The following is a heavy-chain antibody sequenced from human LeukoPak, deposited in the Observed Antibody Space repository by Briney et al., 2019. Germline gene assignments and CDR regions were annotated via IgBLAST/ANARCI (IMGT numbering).Heavy chain of an antibody. CDR3: ARGGVVAATRGGDY. V-gene: IGHV4-30-2*05. J-gene: IGHJ4*02. CDR1: GGSISSGGYS. Sequence: SETLSLTCAVSGGSISSGGYSWSWIRQPPGKGLEWIGYIYHSGSTYYNPSLKSRVTISVDTSKNQFSLKLSSVTAADTAVYYCARGGVVAATRGGDYWGQGTLVTVSS. D-gene: IGHD2-15*01. CDR2: IYHSGST.